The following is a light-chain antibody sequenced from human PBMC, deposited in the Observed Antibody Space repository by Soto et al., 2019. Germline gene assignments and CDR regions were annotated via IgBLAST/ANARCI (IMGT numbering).Light chain of an antibody. CDR1: QTISSNY. CDR2: GTS. J-gene: IGKJ2*01. V-gene: IGKV3-20*01. Sequence: EIVLTQSPGTLSLSPGERATLSCRASQTISSNYLAWYQQKPGQAPRLLIYGTSSRATGIPDRFSGGGYGTAFTLTISRLEPEGFAVYHCQQYGTSPTCGEGTKLEIQ. CDR3: QQYGTSPT.